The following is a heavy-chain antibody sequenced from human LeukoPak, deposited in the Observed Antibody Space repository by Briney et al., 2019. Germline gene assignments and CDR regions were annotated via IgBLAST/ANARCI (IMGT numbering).Heavy chain of an antibody. Sequence: GRSLRLSCASTGFTFSTYGMHWVRQAPGKGLEWVAAISNDGNKKYYADSVKGRFTISRDNPKNTLFLQMNSLRAEDTAVYYCAKEGWDKSYWYGRIDYWGQGTLVTVSS. CDR1: GFTFSTYG. J-gene: IGHJ4*02. CDR3: AKEGWDKSYWYGRIDY. CDR2: ISNDGNKK. V-gene: IGHV3-30*18. D-gene: IGHD2-8*02.